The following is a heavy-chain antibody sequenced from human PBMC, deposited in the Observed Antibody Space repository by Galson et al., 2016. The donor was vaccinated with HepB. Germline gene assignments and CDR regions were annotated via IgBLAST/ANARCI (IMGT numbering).Heavy chain of an antibody. J-gene: IGHJ4*02. CDR3: ARDGRPLSSPLFDH. Sequence: SLRLSCAASGFTFPDYAVHWIRQAPGKGLEWVAVIWFDGSQKYYGDSVRGRFTISRDDSENTVHLQMDCLTVDDTGLYFCARDGRPLSSPLFDHWGQGTLVTVSS. V-gene: IGHV3-33*01. CDR2: IWFDGSQK. CDR1: GFTFPDYA.